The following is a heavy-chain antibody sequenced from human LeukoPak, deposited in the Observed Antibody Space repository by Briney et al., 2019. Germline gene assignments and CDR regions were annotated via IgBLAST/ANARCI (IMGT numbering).Heavy chain of an antibody. CDR1: GGTVSSYA. D-gene: IGHD3-22*01. Sequence: VKVSSFASGGTVSSYAICRVRQAPGQGLEGGGGVISMVGTAKYAQKFQGRVTITADKSTSTAYMELSSLRSEDTAVYYCARGPLPDYYDSSGYPYFDYWGQGTLVTVSS. CDR3: ARGPLPDYYDSSGYPYFDY. CDR2: VISMVGTA. J-gene: IGHJ4*02. V-gene: IGHV1-69*06.